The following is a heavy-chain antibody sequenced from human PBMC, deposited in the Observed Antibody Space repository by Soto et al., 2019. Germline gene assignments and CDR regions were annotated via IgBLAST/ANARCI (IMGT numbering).Heavy chain of an antibody. Sequence: SETLSLTCNVSGDSVSSGYWSWIRQPPGKGLEWIGFMYFGGSFNYNPSLAGRVTISVETSKNQFSMKMTSVTAAGTAVYYCARSYYDSLGFTVGPWGQGTLVT. CDR2: MYFGGSF. CDR1: GDSVSSGY. V-gene: IGHV4-59*02. D-gene: IGHD3-22*01. J-gene: IGHJ5*02. CDR3: ARSYYDSLGFTVGP.